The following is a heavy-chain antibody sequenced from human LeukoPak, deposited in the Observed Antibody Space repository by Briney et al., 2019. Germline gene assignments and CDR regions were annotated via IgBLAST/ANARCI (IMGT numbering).Heavy chain of an antibody. Sequence: GGSLRLSCAASGLIFSHYNINWVRQAPGKGLEWVSSISSSSSYIYYADSVKGRFTISRDNAKNSLCLQMNSLRAEDTAVYYCARNKLGFSEKYMDVWGKGTTVTISS. J-gene: IGHJ6*03. CDR2: ISSSSSYI. CDR1: GLIFSHYN. CDR3: ARNKLGFSEKYMDV. V-gene: IGHV3-21*01. D-gene: IGHD7-27*01.